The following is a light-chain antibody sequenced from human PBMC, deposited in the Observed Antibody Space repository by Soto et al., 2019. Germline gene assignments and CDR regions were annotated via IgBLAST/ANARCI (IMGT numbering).Light chain of an antibody. Sequence: IQMPQSACTLSSAVGVRVPITCRASQSISSWLAWYQQKPGKAPKLLIYDASSLESGVPSRFSGSGSGTDFTLTISSLQAEDFATYYCQQTRSYPSTFGGGTKVDIK. CDR3: QQTRSYPST. CDR1: QSISSW. V-gene: IGKV1-5*01. J-gene: IGKJ4*01. CDR2: DAS.